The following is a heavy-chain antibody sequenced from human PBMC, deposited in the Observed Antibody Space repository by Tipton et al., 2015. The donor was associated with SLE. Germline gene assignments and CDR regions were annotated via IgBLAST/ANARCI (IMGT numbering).Heavy chain of an antibody. CDR2: IYYSGNT. Sequence: TLSLTCTVSGNSISSGNHYWGWVRQPPGKRLEWIGSIYYSGNTYYNPSLKSRLSISADTSKSQFSLELTSVTAADTAVYYCATFSQSRLFDYWGQGRLVTVSS. V-gene: IGHV4-39*07. J-gene: IGHJ4*02. CDR1: GNSISSGNHY. CDR3: ATFSQSRLFDY. D-gene: IGHD3-3*02.